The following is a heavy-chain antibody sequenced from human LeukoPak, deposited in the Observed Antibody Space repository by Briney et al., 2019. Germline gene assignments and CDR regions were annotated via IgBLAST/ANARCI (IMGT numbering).Heavy chain of an antibody. CDR3: ARRPQNSGIHVGPSGLDY. D-gene: IGHD1-26*01. CDR1: GESFSGYY. CDR2: ISLSGST. Sequence: SETLSLTCAVYGESFSGYYWSWIRQSPGKGLEWIGQISLSGSTNYNPSLKSRVTISVDTSKNQFSLRLNSVTAADTAVYYCARRPQNSGIHVGPSGLDYWGQGTLVTVSS. V-gene: IGHV4-34*01. J-gene: IGHJ4*02.